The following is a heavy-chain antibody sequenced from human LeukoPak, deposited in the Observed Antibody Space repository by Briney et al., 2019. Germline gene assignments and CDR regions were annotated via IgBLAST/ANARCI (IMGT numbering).Heavy chain of an antibody. Sequence: GGSLRLSCAASGFTFSSYGMHWVRQASGKGLEWVGRIRSKANSYATAYAASVKGRFTISRDDSKNTAYLQMNSLKTEDTAVYYCTRALDPPNYYYYGMDVWGQGTTVTVSS. CDR3: TRALDPPNYYYYGMDV. CDR1: GFTFSSYG. D-gene: IGHD1-1*01. J-gene: IGHJ6*02. V-gene: IGHV3-73*01. CDR2: IRSKANSYAT.